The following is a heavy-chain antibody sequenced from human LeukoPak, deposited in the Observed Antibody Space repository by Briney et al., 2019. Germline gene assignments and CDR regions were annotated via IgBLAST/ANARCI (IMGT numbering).Heavy chain of an antibody. J-gene: IGHJ4*02. CDR2: ASSDGSVK. D-gene: IGHD5-18*01. CDR3: ARVDTVMAYYFDL. V-gene: IGHV3-30*03. CDR1: GFTFSRFG. Sequence: PGRSLRLSCAASGFTFSRFGMQWVRQAPGKGLEWVAVASSDGSVKYYADSVTGRFTISRHNSRNTLYLQMNSLRAEDTAVYYCARVDTVMAYYFDLWGQGTLVTVSS.